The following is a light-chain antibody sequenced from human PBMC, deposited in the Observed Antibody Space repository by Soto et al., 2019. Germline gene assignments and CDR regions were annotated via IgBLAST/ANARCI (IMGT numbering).Light chain of an antibody. CDR2: KAS. Sequence: DIQMTQFPSTLSASVGDRVTITCRASQSISSWLAWYQQKPGRAPTLLIYKASSLQRGVPSRFSGSGSETEFTLTISSLQAEDFATYYCHQYFDNSRTFGQGTKVDIK. CDR3: HQYFDNSRT. CDR1: QSISSW. J-gene: IGKJ1*01. V-gene: IGKV1-5*03.